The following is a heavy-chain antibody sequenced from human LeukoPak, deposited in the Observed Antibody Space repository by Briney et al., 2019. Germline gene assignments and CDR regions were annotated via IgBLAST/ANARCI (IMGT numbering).Heavy chain of an antibody. D-gene: IGHD5-18*01. V-gene: IGHV4-34*01. J-gene: IGHJ4*02. CDR1: GGPFSGYY. CDR2: INHSGST. Sequence: SETLSLTCAVYGGPFSGYYWSWIRQPPGKGLEWIGEINHSGSTNYNPSLKSRVTISVDTSKNQFSLKLSSVTAADTAVYYCARSGYSYGLFVWGQGTLVTVSS. CDR3: ARSGYSYGLFV.